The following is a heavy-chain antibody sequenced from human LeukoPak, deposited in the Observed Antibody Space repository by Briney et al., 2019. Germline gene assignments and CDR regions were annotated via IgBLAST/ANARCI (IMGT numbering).Heavy chain of an antibody. J-gene: IGHJ4*02. CDR2: ISYDGSNK. V-gene: IGHV3-30*01. Sequence: GGSLRLSCAASGFTFSSYAMHWVRQAPGKGLEGVAVISYDGSNKYYADSVKGRFTISRDNSKNTLYLQMNSLRAEDTAVYYCASSYYDSSGYYLDDWGQGTLVTVSS. CDR3: ASSYYDSSGYYLDD. D-gene: IGHD3-22*01. CDR1: GFTFSSYA.